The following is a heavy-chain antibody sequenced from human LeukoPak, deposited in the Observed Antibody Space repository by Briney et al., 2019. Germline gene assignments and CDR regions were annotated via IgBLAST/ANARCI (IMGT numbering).Heavy chain of an antibody. CDR1: GFTFSSYA. Sequence: PGRSLRLSCAASGFTFSSYAMHWVRQAPGKGLEWVAVISYDGSNKYYADSVKGRFTISRDNSKNTLYLQMNSLRDEDTAVYYCAREGSIAVAGTFDYWGQGTLATVSS. CDR2: ISYDGSNK. J-gene: IGHJ4*02. V-gene: IGHV3-30*04. D-gene: IGHD6-19*01. CDR3: AREGSIAVAGTFDY.